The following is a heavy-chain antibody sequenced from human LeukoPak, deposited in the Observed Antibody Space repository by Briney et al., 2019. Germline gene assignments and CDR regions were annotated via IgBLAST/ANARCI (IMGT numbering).Heavy chain of an antibody. CDR1: GFTFSSYE. Sequence: PGGSLRLSCAASGFTFSSYEMNWVRQAPGKGLEWVSYISSSGSTIYCADSVKGRFTISRDNAKNSLYLQMNSLRAEDTAVYYCARMTVSGRDNWFDPWGQGTLVTVSS. J-gene: IGHJ5*02. CDR3: ARMTVSGRDNWFDP. CDR2: ISSSGSTI. D-gene: IGHD6-19*01. V-gene: IGHV3-48*03.